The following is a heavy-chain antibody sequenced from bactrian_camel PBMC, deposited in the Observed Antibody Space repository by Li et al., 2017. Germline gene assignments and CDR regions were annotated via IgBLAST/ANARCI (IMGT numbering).Heavy chain of an antibody. CDR2: IDADGSP. D-gene: IGHD6*01. Sequence: HVQLVESGGGSVEAGGSLRVSCVASPFAYESYCMGWFRQGPGDEREGVAAIDADGSPAYADSVKGRFTIPQNSAKNALFLQMDSLKPEDTNVYSCATVFPWRTCPDLRYAYSHWGRGTQVTVS. CDR3: ATVFPWRTCPDLRYAYSH. V-gene: IGHV3S55*01. J-gene: IGHJ4*01. CDR1: PFAYESYC.